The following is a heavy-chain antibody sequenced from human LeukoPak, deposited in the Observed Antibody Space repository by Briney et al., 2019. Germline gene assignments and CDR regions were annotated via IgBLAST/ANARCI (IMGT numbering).Heavy chain of an antibody. CDR2: MNPNSGNT. J-gene: IGHJ4*02. Sequence: ASVKVSCKASGYTFTSYDMNWVRQATGPGLEWMGWMNPNSGNTGYAQKFQGRVTMTRNTSISTAYMELSSLRSEDTAVYYCARGCEPRQFDYWGQGTLVTVSS. V-gene: IGHV1-8*01. CDR1: GYTFTSYD. CDR3: ARGCEPRQFDY.